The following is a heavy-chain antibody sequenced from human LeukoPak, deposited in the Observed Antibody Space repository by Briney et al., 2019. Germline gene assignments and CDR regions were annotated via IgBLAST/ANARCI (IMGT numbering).Heavy chain of an antibody. J-gene: IGHJ4*02. D-gene: IGHD2-8*01. CDR3: ARDNGF. CDR2: IKEDGSEK. CDR1: GFTFTSYW. Sequence: PGGSLRLSRAASGFTFTSYWMNWVRQAPGKGLEWVANIKEDGSEKYYVDSVKGRFTIFRDNAKNSVYLQMNSLRAEDTAVYDCARDNGFWGQGTLVTVSS. V-gene: IGHV3-7*03.